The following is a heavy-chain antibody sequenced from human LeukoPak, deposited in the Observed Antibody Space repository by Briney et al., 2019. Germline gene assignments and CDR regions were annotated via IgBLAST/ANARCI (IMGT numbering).Heavy chain of an antibody. CDR2: IYSSGST. V-gene: IGHV4-4*07. CDR3: ARVLEYSSSSLTRYYYYYMDV. J-gene: IGHJ6*03. CDR1: GGSISSYY. D-gene: IGHD6-6*01. Sequence: SETLSLTCTVSGGSISSYYWSWIRQPAGKGLEWIGRIYSSGSTNYNPSLKSRVTMSVDTSKSQFSLRLSSLTAADTAVYYCARVLEYSSSSLTRYYYYYMDVWGKGTTVTVSS.